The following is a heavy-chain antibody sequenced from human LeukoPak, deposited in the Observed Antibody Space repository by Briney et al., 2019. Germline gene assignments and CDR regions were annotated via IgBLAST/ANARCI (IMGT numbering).Heavy chain of an antibody. Sequence: ASVKVSCKASGYTFTSYGISWVRQAPGQGLEWMGWISAYNGNTNYAQKLQGRVTMTTDTSTSTAYMELRSLRSDDTAVYYCARNYYDILTGYGSDYYYGMDVWGQGTTVTVSS. J-gene: IGHJ6*02. D-gene: IGHD3-9*01. V-gene: IGHV1-18*01. CDR2: ISAYNGNT. CDR3: ARNYYDILTGYGSDYYYGMDV. CDR1: GYTFTSYG.